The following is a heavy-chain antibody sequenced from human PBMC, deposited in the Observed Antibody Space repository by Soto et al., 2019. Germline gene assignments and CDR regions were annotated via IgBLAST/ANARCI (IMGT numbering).Heavy chain of an antibody. CDR1: GFTCIGYA. CDR2: TSGSGGST. J-gene: IGHJ6*02. CDR3: AKDQSTSWSYYYYYGMDV. D-gene: IGHD6-13*01. Sequence: PGGSRRRSCAASGFTCIGYAMSGGRQAPGKGLEWVSATSGSGGSTYYADSVKGRFTISRDNSKNTLYLQMNSLRAEDTAVYYCAKDQSTSWSYYYYYGMDVCRQGTTVAVSS. V-gene: IGHV3-23*01.